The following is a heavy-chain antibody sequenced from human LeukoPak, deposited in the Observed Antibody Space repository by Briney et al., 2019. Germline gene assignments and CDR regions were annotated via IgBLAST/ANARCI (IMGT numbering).Heavy chain of an antibody. V-gene: IGHV4-34*01. CDR2: INHSGST. CDR3: AREVGKCYYYYGMDV. CDR1: GGSFSGYY. Sequence: PSETLSLTCAVYGGSFSGYYWSWIRQPPGKGLEWIGEINHSGSTNYNPSLKSRVTISVDTSKNQFSLKLSSVTAADTAVYYCAREVGKCYYYYGMDVWGQGTTVTVSS. J-gene: IGHJ6*02. D-gene: IGHD4-23*01.